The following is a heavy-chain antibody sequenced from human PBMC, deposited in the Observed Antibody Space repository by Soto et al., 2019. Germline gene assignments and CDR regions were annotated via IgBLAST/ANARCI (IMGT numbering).Heavy chain of an antibody. CDR3: AKVLSVTTVTTPFDY. J-gene: IGHJ4*02. V-gene: IGHV3-30*18. Sequence: QVQLVESGGGVVQPGRSLRLSCAASGFTFSSYGMHWVRQARGKGLEWVAVISYDGSNKYYADSVKGRFTISRDNSKNTLYLQMNSLRAEDTAVYYCAKVLSVTTVTTPFDYWGQGTLVTVSS. CDR2: ISYDGSNK. D-gene: IGHD4-17*01. CDR1: GFTFSSYG.